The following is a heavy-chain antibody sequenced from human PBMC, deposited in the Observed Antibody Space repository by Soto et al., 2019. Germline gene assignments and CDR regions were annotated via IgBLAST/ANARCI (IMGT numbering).Heavy chain of an antibody. CDR2: LSDSGGSI. CDR3: AKVSSSWYAGFFDL. J-gene: IGHJ4*02. V-gene: IGHV3-23*01. D-gene: IGHD6-13*01. Sequence: EGSLRLSCTASGFTFSSHPMTWVRQAPGKGMEWVSGLSDSGGSIYYADSVKGGCTIFRENSMNTLYLQMNTLRAEETAVYYCAKVSSSWYAGFFDLWAQGTLVTVCS. CDR1: GFTFSSHP.